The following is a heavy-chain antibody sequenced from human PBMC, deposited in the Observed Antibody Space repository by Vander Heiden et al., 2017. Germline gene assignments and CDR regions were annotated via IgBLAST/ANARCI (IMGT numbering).Heavy chain of an antibody. D-gene: IGHD3-10*01. CDR3: AKESTYYYGSGSYGGMDV. J-gene: IGHJ6*02. CDR1: GFPFSTNA. Sequence: EVQLLESGGGLVQPGGSLRLSCAASGFPFSTNAMTWVRQVSGKVLEWVSGISGSGGSTYYADSVTGRFTISRDNYRNTLYLQMNSLRDEDTAVYYCAKESTYYYGSGSYGGMDVWGQGTTVTVSS. CDR2: ISGSGGST. V-gene: IGHV3-23*01.